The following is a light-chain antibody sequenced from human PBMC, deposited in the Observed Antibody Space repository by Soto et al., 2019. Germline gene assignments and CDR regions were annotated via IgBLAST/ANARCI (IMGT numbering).Light chain of an antibody. Sequence: QSALAQPASVSGSRGQSITISCTGTSIDIGRYDYVSWYQQHPGKVPKLIIYDVSNWPSGVSDRFSGSKSVNSASLTISGLQPEDAADYYCSSFTTSSTFVFGTGTKLTVL. CDR2: DVS. J-gene: IGLJ1*01. V-gene: IGLV2-14*03. CDR3: SSFTTSSTFV. CDR1: SIDIGRYDY.